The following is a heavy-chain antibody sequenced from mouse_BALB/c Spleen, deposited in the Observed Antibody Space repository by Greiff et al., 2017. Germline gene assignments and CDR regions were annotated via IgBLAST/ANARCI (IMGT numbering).Heavy chain of an antibody. J-gene: IGHJ2*01. CDR1: GYSITSGYY. Sequence: EVKLQESGPGLVKPSQSLSLTCSVTGYSITSGYYWNWIRQFPGNKLEWMGYISYDGSNNYNPSLKNRISITRDTSKNQFFLKLNSVTTEDTATYYCARDLPYYYGSSYGFDYWGQGTTLTVSS. V-gene: IGHV3-6*02. D-gene: IGHD1-1*01. CDR2: ISYDGSN. CDR3: ARDLPYYYGSSYGFDY.